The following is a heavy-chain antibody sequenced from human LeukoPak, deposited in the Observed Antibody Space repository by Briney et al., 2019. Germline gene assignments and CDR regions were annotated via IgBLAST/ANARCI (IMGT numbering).Heavy chain of an antibody. J-gene: IGHJ4*02. V-gene: IGHV4-59*01. Sequence: KPSETLSLTCTVSGGSISSYYWSWIRQPPGKGPEWIGYIYYSGSTNYNPSLKSRVTISVDTSKNQFSLKLSSVTAADTAVYYCARAPHQYQLLNFDYWGQGTLVTVSS. CDR3: ARAPHQYQLLNFDY. CDR1: GGSISSYY. CDR2: IYYSGST. D-gene: IGHD2-2*01.